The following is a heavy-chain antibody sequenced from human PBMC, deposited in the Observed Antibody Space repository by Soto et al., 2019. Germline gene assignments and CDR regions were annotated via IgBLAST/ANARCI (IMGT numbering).Heavy chain of an antibody. Sequence: ASVKVSCKASGYTFTNYAMHRVRQAPGQRLEWMGWINAGNGNTKYSQKFQDRVTITRDTSASTAYMELRSLRSDDTAVYYCARAPPLYDSSGYYLPRDYWGQGTLVTVSS. CDR2: INAGNGNT. V-gene: IGHV1-3*01. D-gene: IGHD3-22*01. CDR1: GYTFTNYA. J-gene: IGHJ4*02. CDR3: ARAPPLYDSSGYYLPRDY.